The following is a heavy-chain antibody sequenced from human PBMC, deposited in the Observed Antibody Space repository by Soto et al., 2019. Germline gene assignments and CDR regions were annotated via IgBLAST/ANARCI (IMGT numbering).Heavy chain of an antibody. CDR2: IWYDGSNK. Sequence: QVQLVESGGGVVQPGRSLRLSCAASGFTFSSYGMHWVRQAPGKGLEWVAVIWYDGSNKYYADSVKGRFSISRDNSKNTLYLQMNSLRAEDTPVYYCARDGKYQLPSGYYYMDVWGKGTTVTVSS. CDR1: GFTFSSYG. J-gene: IGHJ6*03. V-gene: IGHV3-33*01. D-gene: IGHD2-2*01. CDR3: ARDGKYQLPSGYYYMDV.